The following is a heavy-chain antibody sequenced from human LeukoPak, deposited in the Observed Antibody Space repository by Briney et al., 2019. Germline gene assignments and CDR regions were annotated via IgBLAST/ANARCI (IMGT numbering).Heavy chain of an antibody. CDR2: IYGSDDKT. CDR3: ERDRSYDSSGYPFDF. V-gene: IGHV3-23*01. D-gene: IGHD3-22*01. Sequence: PGGSLRLSCVASGFTFSNYAMSWVRQAPGKGLELVSGIYGSDDKTVYGDAVKGRFTISRDNSKNTVYLQMNSLRAEDTAVYYCERDRSYDSSGYPFDFWGQGTLVAVSS. CDR1: GFTFSNYA. J-gene: IGHJ4*02.